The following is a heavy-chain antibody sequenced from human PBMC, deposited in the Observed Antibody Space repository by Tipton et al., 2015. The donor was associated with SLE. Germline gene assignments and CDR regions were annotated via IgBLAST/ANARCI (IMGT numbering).Heavy chain of an antibody. CDR2: ICYSGTT. Sequence: TLSLTCTVSTGSISSSRYCWGWIRQPPGKGLEWIGSICYSGTTYYNPSLESRVTISQDTSKNQLSLKLSSVTAADTAVYYCARGAERWRMDVWGKGTTVIVSS. J-gene: IGHJ6*04. D-gene: IGHD1-1*01. CDR1: TGSISSSRYC. V-gene: IGHV4-39*07. CDR3: ARGAERWRMDV.